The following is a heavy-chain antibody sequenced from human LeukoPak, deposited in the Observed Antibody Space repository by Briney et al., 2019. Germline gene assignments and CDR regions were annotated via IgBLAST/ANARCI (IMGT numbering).Heavy chain of an antibody. CDR3: VNWEGMTMIVEGVY. CDR1: QFTFSKSA. D-gene: IGHD3-22*01. V-gene: IGHV3-23*01. CDR2: INNRGDST. J-gene: IGHJ4*02. Sequence: GGSLRLSCAASQFTFSKSAMNWVRQAPGKGLEWVSAINNRGDSTYYADSVKGRFTISRDNSKNTLYLQMSSQRAEDTAVYYCVNWEGMTMIVEGVYWGQGTLVTVSS.